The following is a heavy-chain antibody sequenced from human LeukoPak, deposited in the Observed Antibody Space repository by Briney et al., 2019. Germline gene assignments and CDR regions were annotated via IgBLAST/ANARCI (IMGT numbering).Heavy chain of an antibody. D-gene: IGHD1-26*01. CDR3: ARGRSDYYGMDV. V-gene: IGHV4-59*01. CDR1: DGSINSYY. CDR2: IYYNGNT. Sequence: PSETLSLTCSVSDGSINSYYWNWIRRPPGKGLEWIGYIYYNGNTNYSPSLKSRVTMSVDTSKNLFSLKVSSVTAADTAVYYCARGRSDYYGMDVWGQGTTVTVSS. J-gene: IGHJ6*02.